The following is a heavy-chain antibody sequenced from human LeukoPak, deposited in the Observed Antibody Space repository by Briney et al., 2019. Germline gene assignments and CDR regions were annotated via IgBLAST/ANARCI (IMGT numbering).Heavy chain of an antibody. D-gene: IGHD1-1*01. CDR1: GFTFSSYS. CDR3: AREGWKMIDQ. Sequence: GGSLRLSCAASGFTFSSYSMNWVRQAPGKGLEWVSSISSSSTYIYYADSMKGRFTISRDNAKNSLYLQMNSLRAEDTAVYYCAREGWKMIDQWGHGTLVTVSS. J-gene: IGHJ4*01. CDR2: ISSSSTYI. V-gene: IGHV3-21*01.